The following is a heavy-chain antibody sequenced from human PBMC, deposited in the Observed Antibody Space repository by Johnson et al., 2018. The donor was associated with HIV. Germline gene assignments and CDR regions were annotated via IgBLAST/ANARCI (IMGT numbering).Heavy chain of an antibody. CDR1: RFSFDDYA. V-gene: IGHV3-23*04. CDR3: ARDGGGAFDI. J-gene: IGHJ3*02. CDR2: ISGSGGNT. Sequence: VQLVESGGGLVQPGRSLRLSCIASRFSFDDYAMHWVRQAPGKGLEWVSGISGSGGNTFYADSVRGRFTISRDNSQNTLYLQMKTLRAEDTAVYYCARDGGGAFDIWGQGTMVTVSS. D-gene: IGHD3-16*01.